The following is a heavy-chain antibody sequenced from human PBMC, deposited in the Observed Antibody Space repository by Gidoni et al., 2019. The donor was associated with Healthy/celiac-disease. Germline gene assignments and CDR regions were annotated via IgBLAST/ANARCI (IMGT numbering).Heavy chain of an antibody. V-gene: IGHV4-59*08. CDR2: IYFSGST. J-gene: IGHJ4*02. Sequence: QVQLKESGPGLVKPSETLSLTCPVSGGAISSNYWSWIRQPPGKGLEWSGLIYFSGSTNYNPSLKSRVTISVDTSKTQFSLKLSSVTAADTAVYYCARHSSHAMVTAFDYWGQGTLVTASS. D-gene: IGHD5-18*01. CDR1: GGAISSNY. CDR3: ARHSSHAMVTAFDY.